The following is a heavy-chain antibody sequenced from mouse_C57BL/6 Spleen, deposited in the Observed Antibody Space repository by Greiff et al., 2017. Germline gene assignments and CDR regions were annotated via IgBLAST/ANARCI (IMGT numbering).Heavy chain of an antibody. CDR2: IYPGVGDT. Sequence: QVHVKQSGAELVKPGASVKISCKASGYAFSSYWMNWVKQRPGKGLEWIGQIYPGVGDTNYNGKFKGKATLTADKSSSTAYMQLSSLTSEDSAVYFCASYGGGYYAMDYWGQGTSVTGSS. D-gene: IGHD1-1*02. CDR1: GYAFSSYW. V-gene: IGHV1-80*01. CDR3: ASYGGGYYAMDY. J-gene: IGHJ4*01.